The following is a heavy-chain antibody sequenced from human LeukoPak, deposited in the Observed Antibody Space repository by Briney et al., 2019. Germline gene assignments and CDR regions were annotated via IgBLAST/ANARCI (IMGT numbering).Heavy chain of an antibody. Sequence: PVKVSCKASGGTFSSYAISWVRQAPGQGLEWMGGIIPIFGTANYAQKFQGRVTITADESTSTAYMELSSLRSEDTAVYYCAREGYEMDYYYGMDVWGQGTTVTVSS. CDR1: GGTFSSYA. V-gene: IGHV1-69*13. J-gene: IGHJ6*02. D-gene: IGHD5-12*01. CDR2: IIPIFGTA. CDR3: AREGYEMDYYYGMDV.